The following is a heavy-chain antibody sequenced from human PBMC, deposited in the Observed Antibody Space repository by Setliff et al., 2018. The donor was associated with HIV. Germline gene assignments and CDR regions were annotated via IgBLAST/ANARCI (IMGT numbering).Heavy chain of an antibody. CDR2: IYSNGLT. J-gene: IGHJ4*02. V-gene: IGHV4-4*09. CDR1: GGSIGVDC. CDR3: ARIPRGPWRWDY. D-gene: IGHD2-21*01. Sequence: PSETLSLTCTVSGGSIGVDCWSWIRQPPGKGLEWIGYIYSNGLTRYNPSLKSRVAISLDTSKIEFSLTLKSVTAADTAIYYCARIPRGPWRWDYWGQGMLVTVSS.